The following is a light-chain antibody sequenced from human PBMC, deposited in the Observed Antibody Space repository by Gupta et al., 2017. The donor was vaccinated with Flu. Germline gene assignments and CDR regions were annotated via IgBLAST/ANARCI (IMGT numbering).Light chain of an antibody. J-gene: IGLJ3*02. Sequence: QTALTQPASVPWSPGQSITISCTGTSNYIGGYDYVSWYQQHPGKAPKLIMYAVSRRHSGVSNRFSGSKSGNTASLTISGLQTEEEADYYCNSFKTKYNPWVFGGGTRLTVL. CDR3: NSFKTKYNPWV. V-gene: IGLV2-14*01. CDR1: SNYIGGYDY. CDR2: AVS.